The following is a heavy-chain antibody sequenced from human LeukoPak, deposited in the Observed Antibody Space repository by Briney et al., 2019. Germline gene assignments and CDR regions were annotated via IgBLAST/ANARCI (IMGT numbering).Heavy chain of an antibody. CDR1: GGSISSGGYY. CDR3: VLLSGSYISSVY. J-gene: IGHJ4*02. Sequence: SETLSLTCTVSGGSISSGGYYWSWIRQPPGKGLEWIRYIYHSGSTYYNPSLKSRVTISVDTSKNQFSLKLSSVTAADTAVYYCVLLSGSYISSVYWGQGTLVTVSS. V-gene: IGHV4-30-2*01. CDR2: IYHSGST. D-gene: IGHD3-10*01.